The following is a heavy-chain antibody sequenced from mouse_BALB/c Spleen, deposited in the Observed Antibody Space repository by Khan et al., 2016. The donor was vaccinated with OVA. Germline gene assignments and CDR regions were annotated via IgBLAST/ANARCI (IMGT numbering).Heavy chain of an antibody. CDR3: AREWGDWLPY. CDR2: IYPGSNNT. V-gene: IGHV1-77*01. J-gene: IGHJ3*01. CDR1: GYTFTDYN. Sequence: QVQLKQSGAELARPGASVKLSCKASGYTFTDYNINWVKQRTGQGLEWIGEIYPGSNNTYYNEKFKGKATLTADKSSSTAYMQLSSLTSEDSAVYFSAREWGDWLPYGGQGTLVTVSA.